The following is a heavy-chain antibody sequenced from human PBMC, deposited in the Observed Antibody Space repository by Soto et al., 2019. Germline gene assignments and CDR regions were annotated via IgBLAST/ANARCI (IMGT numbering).Heavy chain of an antibody. J-gene: IGHJ4*02. Sequence: GGSLRLSCASSGFLFSNYGMIWVRQAPGKGLEWVSSISGSGDRTHNADSVRGRFTISRDDSRNTLNLQMNSLRAEDTAIYFCATTKGYIDPFDLWGQGTLVTVSS. CDR3: ATTKGYIDPFDL. CDR1: GFLFSNYG. CDR2: ISGSGDRT. D-gene: IGHD5-12*01. V-gene: IGHV3-23*01.